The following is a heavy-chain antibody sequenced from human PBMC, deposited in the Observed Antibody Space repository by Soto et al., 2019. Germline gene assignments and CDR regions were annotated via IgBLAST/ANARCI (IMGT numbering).Heavy chain of an antibody. CDR1: GFTFNIYG. CDR3: AKDQASGQGSFDS. Sequence: GGSLRLSCAASGFTFNIYGMHWVRQAPDKGLEWVALISYDGSNQYYADSVKGRFTISRDNSKNTLFLQMNSLRADDTAVYYCAKDQASGQGSFDSWGQGTLVTLSS. J-gene: IGHJ4*02. CDR2: ISYDGSNQ. V-gene: IGHV3-30*18.